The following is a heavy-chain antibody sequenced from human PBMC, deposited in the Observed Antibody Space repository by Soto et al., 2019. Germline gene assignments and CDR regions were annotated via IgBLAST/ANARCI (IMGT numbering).Heavy chain of an antibody. V-gene: IGHV4-31*03. CDR3: AREGVGDSYYGMDV. D-gene: IGHD2-8*01. J-gene: IGHJ6*02. Sequence: QVQLQESGPGLVKPAQTLSLTCTVSGGSISSGGYYWSWIRQHPGKGLEWIGYIYYSGSTYYNPSLKSRVTISVDTSKNQFSLKLSSVTAADTAVYYCAREGVGDSYYGMDVWGQGTTVTVSS. CDR1: GGSISSGGYY. CDR2: IYYSGST.